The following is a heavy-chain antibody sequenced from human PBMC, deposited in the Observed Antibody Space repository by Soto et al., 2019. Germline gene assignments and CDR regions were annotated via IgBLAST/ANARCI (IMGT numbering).Heavy chain of an antibody. D-gene: IGHD4-17*01. CDR1: GGSISSYY. J-gene: IGHJ4*02. Sequence: SETLSLTCSVSGGSISSYYWSWIRQPPGKGLEWIGYIYYSGSTNYNPSLKSRVTISVDTSKNQLSLKLSSVTAADTAVYYCARRYGYYFDYWGQGTLVTVSS. V-gene: IGHV4-59*08. CDR2: IYYSGST. CDR3: ARRYGYYFDY.